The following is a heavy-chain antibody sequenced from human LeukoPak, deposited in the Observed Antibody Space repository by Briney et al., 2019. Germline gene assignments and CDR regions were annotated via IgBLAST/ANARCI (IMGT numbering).Heavy chain of an antibody. D-gene: IGHD3-3*01. J-gene: IGHJ4*02. CDR3: ARGAPLYYDFWSGYYQSDYYFDY. Sequence: KTGGSLRLSCAASGFTFSDYYMSWIRQAPGKGLEWVSYISSSGSTIYYADSVKGRFTISRDNAKSSLYLQMNSLRAEDTAVYYCARGAPLYYDFWSGYYQSDYYFDYWGQGTLVTISS. CDR2: ISSSGSTI. V-gene: IGHV3-11*01. CDR1: GFTFSDYY.